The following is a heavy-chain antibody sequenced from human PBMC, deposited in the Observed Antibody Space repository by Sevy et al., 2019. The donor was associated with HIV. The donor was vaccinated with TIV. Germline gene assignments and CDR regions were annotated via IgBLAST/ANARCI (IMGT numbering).Heavy chain of an antibody. CDR3: AKDEVGYCSSTSCHTKDY. J-gene: IGHJ4*02. D-gene: IGHD2-2*01. V-gene: IGHV3-30*02. Sequence: GGSLRLSCAASGFTFSSCGMHWVRQAPGKGLEWVAFIRYDGSNKYYADSVKGRFTISRDNSKNTLYLQMNSLRAEDTAVYYCAKDEVGYCSSTSCHTKDYWGQGTLVTVSS. CDR2: IRYDGSNK. CDR1: GFTFSSCG.